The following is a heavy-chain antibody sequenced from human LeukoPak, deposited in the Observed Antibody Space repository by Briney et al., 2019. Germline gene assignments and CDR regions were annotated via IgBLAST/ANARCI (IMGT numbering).Heavy chain of an antibody. CDR2: ISAYNSAYNGNT. CDR1: GYTFINYG. J-gene: IGHJ4*02. CDR3: AREYGSGSYTGIDY. V-gene: IGHV1-18*01. Sequence: ASVKVSCKASGYTFINYGITWVRQAPGQGLEWVGWISAYNSAYNGNTHYAQKLQGRVTMTTDTSTNTGYTELRSLRSDDTAVYYCAREYGSGSYTGIDYWGQGTLVTVSS. D-gene: IGHD3-10*01.